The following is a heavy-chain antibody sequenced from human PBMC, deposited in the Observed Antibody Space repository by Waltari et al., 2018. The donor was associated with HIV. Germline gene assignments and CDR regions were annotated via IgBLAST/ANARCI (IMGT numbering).Heavy chain of an antibody. CDR3: ASEDFWSGPHN. CDR1: GFPFNTFS. D-gene: IGHD3-3*01. J-gene: IGHJ4*02. Sequence: EVQLVESGGGLVKPGGSLRFSCVVSGFPFNTFSMKWVRQAPGKGLEWVSSISSTSSFIYYADSVKGRFTISRDNGKNSLYLQINNLRVEDTAVYYCASEDFWSGPHNWGQGTLVTVSS. V-gene: IGHV3-21*01. CDR2: ISSTSSFI.